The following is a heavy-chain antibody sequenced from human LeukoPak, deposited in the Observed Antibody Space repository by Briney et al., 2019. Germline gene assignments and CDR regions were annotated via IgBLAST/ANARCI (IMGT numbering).Heavy chain of an antibody. CDR3: AKAGYSSGLYYYYYGMDV. Sequence: GGSLRLSCAASTFTFSNYWMSWVRQAPGKGLEWVANIKQDGSEKYYVDSVKGRFTISRDNAKTSLYLQMNSLRAEDTAVYYCAKAGYSSGLYYYYYGMDVWGQGTTVTVSS. D-gene: IGHD6-19*01. CDR2: IKQDGSEK. CDR1: TFTFSNYW. V-gene: IGHV3-7*01. J-gene: IGHJ6*02.